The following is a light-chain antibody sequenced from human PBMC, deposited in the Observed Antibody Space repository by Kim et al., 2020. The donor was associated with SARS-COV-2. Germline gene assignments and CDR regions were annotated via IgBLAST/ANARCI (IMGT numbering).Light chain of an antibody. CDR1: QGVSGW. CDR3: QQYDSYPWT. CDR2: DAF. Sequence: ASVGDRVTISCRASQGVSGWLAWYQRKPGRAPKVLIYDAFNLESGVPSRFSGSGSGTEFTLTISSLRPDDFATYYCQQYDSYPWTFGQGTKVDIK. V-gene: IGKV1-5*01. J-gene: IGKJ1*01.